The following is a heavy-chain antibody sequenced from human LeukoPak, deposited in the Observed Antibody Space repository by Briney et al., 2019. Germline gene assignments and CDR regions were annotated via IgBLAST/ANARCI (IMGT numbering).Heavy chain of an antibody. J-gene: IGHJ4*02. CDR1: GFTVSSNY. D-gene: IGHD5-24*01. CDR3: ARVVPRQYYFDY. V-gene: IGHV3-53*01. Sequence: AGGSLRLSCAASGFTVSSNYMNRVRQAPGKGLEWVSVVSSGGSTYYADSVKGRFTISRDNSKNTLYLQMNSLRAEDTAVYYCARVVPRQYYFDYWGQGTLVTVSS. CDR2: VSSGGST.